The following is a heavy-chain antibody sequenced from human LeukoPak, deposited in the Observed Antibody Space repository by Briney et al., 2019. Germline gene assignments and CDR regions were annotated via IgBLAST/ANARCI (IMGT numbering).Heavy chain of an antibody. V-gene: IGHV4-59*08. CDR3: ARQRAEAGDLTFDY. CDR2: IYYSGNT. CDR1: GGSISYYY. J-gene: IGHJ4*02. Sequence: SETLSLTCTVSGGSISYYYWSWIRQSPGKGLEWIGYIYYSGNTDYNPSLKSRVTISVDKSKNQFSLNLRSVTAADTAVYYCARQRAEAGDLTFDYWGQGTLVTVSS. D-gene: IGHD2-21*02.